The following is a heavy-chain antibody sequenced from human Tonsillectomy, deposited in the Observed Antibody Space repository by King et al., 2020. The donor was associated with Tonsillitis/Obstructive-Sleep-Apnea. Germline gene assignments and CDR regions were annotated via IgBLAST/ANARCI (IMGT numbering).Heavy chain of an antibody. CDR1: GGTFSSYA. J-gene: IGHJ3*02. D-gene: IGHD3-22*01. CDR3: ARGITMIVVLDAFDI. CDR2: IIPILGIA. V-gene: IGHV1-69*10. Sequence: QLVQSGAEVKKPGSSVKVSCKASGGTFSSYAISWVRQAPGQGLEWMGGIIPILGIANYAQKFQGRVTITADKSTRTAYMELSSLRSEDTAVYYCARGITMIVVLDAFDIWGQGTMVTVSS.